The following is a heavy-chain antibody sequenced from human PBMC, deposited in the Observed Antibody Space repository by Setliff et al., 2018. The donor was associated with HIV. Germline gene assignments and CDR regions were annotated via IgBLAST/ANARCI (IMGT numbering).Heavy chain of an antibody. CDR2: INHSGST. J-gene: IGHJ4*02. CDR3: ARGLEAYSGYGIDY. D-gene: IGHD5-12*01. CDR1: GGSFSGDY. V-gene: IGHV4-34*01. Sequence: SETLSLTCAVYGGSFSGDYWSWISQPPGKGLEWIGEINHSGSTNYNQSLKSRVTISVDTSKNQFSLNLSSVTAADTAVYYCARGLEAYSGYGIDYWGQGTLVTVSS.